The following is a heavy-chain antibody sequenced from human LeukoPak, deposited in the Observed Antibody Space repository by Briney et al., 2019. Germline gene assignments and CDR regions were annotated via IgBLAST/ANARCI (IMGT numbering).Heavy chain of an antibody. CDR2: INHSGST. J-gene: IGHJ4*02. D-gene: IGHD3-3*01. V-gene: IGHV4-34*01. CDR1: GGSFSGYY. Sequence: SSETLSLTCAVYGGSFSGYYWSWIRQPPGKGLEWIGEINHSGSTNYNPSLKSRVTISVDTSKNQFSLKLSSVTAADTAVYYCARGPPRFLGIFVDPFGFDYWGQATLVTVSS. CDR3: ARGPPRFLGIFVDPFGFDY.